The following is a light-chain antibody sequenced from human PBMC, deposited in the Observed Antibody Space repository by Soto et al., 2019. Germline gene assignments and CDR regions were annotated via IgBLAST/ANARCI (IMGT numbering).Light chain of an antibody. CDR1: NSDVGAFNF. Sequence: QSALTQPASVSGSPGQSITISCTGTNSDVGAFNFVFWYQQHPGKATKLIIYEVSNRPSGVSNRFSGSKSGNTASLTISGLQAEDEADYYCTSYTSTSHYVFGTGTKVTVL. J-gene: IGLJ1*01. CDR3: TSYTSTSHYV. CDR2: EVS. V-gene: IGLV2-14*01.